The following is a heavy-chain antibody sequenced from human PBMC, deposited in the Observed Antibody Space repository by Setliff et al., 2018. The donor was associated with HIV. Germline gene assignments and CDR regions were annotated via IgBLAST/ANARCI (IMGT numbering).Heavy chain of an antibody. CDR2: ISGSTTYI. J-gene: IGHJ4*02. Sequence: GGSLRLSCAASEFSFSDYYMNWIRQAPGKGPEWISYISGSTTYINYADSVKGRFTISRDNAKNSLYLQMNSLRADDTAVYYCAKEWSITAVIVVPSWDYWGQGTLVTVSS. CDR3: AKEWSITAVIVVPSWDY. CDR1: EFSFSDYY. V-gene: IGHV3-11*05. D-gene: IGHD3-22*01.